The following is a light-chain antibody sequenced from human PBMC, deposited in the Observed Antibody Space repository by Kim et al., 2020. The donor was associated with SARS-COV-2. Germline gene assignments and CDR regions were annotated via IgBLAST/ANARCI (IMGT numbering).Light chain of an antibody. CDR3: QQYSRTPYT. J-gene: IGKJ2*01. Sequence: DIQMTQSTSTLSASVGDRVTINCRASQSSDYWLAWYQQKPGKAPKLLIYRSSTLQSGVPSRFSGSGSETEFTLTISSLQPDDCATYYCQQYSRTPYTFGQGTKLEI. CDR2: RSS. V-gene: IGKV1-5*03. CDR1: QSSDYW.